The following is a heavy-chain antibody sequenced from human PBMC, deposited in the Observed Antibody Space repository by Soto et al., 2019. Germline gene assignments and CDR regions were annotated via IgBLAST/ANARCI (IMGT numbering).Heavy chain of an antibody. CDR3: ARVSPQKGYYDSSGYLGAFDI. J-gene: IGHJ3*02. CDR2: IYYSGST. Sequence: XGTLALTFTVSGGSISSYYWSWIRQPPGKGLEWIGYIYYSGSTNYNPSLKSRVTISVDTSKNQFSLRLSSVTAADTAVYYCARVSPQKGYYDSSGYLGAFDIWGQGTMVTVSS. D-gene: IGHD3-22*01. V-gene: IGHV4-59*01. CDR1: GGSISSYY.